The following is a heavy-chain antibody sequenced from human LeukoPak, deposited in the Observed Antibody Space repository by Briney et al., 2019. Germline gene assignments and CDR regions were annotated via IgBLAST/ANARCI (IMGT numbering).Heavy chain of an antibody. V-gene: IGHV5-10-1*01. CDR3: ACHLYCTGGGCSYFDY. CDR1: GYSFTSYW. D-gene: IGHD2-15*01. Sequence: GESLKISCKGSGYSFTSYWISWVRQMPGKGLEWMGRIDPSDSYINYSPSFQGHVSISADKSISTAYLQWSSLKASDTAMYYCACHLYCTGGGCSYFDYWGQGTLVTVPS. J-gene: IGHJ4*02. CDR2: IDPSDSYI.